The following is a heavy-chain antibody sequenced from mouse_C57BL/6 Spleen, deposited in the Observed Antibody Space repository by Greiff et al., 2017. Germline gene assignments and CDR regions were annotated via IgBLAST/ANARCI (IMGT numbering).Heavy chain of an antibody. J-gene: IGHJ1*03. CDR3: ARAYYGNWYFDV. CDR2: INPNNGGT. D-gene: IGHD2-1*01. V-gene: IGHV1-26*01. CDR1: GYTFTDYY. Sequence: VQLQQSGPELVKPGASVKISCKASGYTFTDYYMNWVKQSHGKSLEWIGDINPNNGGTSYNQKFKGKATLTVDKSSSTAYMERRSLTSEDSAVYYCARAYYGNWYFDVGGTGTTVTVSS.